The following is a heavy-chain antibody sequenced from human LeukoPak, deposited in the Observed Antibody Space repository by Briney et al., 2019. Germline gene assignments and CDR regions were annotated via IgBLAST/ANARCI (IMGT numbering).Heavy chain of an antibody. D-gene: IGHD1-26*01. CDR1: GGSISSGGYY. CDR3: ATRGGYRSLFDI. Sequence: PSQTLSLTCTVSGGSISSGGYYWSWIRQPPGKGLEWIGYIYHSGSTYYNPSLKSRVTISVDRSKNQFSLKLSSVTAADTAVYYCATRGGYRSLFDIWGQGTMVTVSS. J-gene: IGHJ3*02. V-gene: IGHV4-30-2*02. CDR2: IYHSGST.